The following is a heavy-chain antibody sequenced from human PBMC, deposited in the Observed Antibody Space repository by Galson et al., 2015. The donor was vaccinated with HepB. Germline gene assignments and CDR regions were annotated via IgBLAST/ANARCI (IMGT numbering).Heavy chain of an antibody. Sequence: SLRLSCAASGFTFSSYGMHWVRQAPGKGLEWVAFIRSDESDKYYTASVKGRFTISRDNSKNTLYLQMNSLRAEDTAVYYCATAVATGYRGQGTLVTVSS. V-gene: IGHV3-30*02. CDR3: ATAVATGY. CDR2: IRSDESDK. D-gene: IGHD6-19*01. J-gene: IGHJ4*02. CDR1: GFTFSSYG.